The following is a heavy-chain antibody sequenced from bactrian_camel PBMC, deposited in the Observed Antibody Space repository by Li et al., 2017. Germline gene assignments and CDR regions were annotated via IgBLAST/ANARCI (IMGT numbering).Heavy chain of an antibody. D-gene: IGHD5*01. CDR1: GYTDSTNC. CDR2: IYTGDGST. V-gene: IGHV3S1*01. J-gene: IGHJ4*01. Sequence: QVQLVESGGGSVQAGGSLRLSCAASGYTDSTNCMGWFRQAPGMEREGVASIYTGDGSTWYADSVKGRFTISQDNAKNTLYLQMNSLKTEDTGTYYCSRDREGLTKGQGTQVTVS.